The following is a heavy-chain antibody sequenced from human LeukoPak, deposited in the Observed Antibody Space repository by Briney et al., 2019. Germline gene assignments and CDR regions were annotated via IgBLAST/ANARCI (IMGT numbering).Heavy chain of an antibody. V-gene: IGHV3-74*01. J-gene: IGHJ6*02. CDR3: ARANRSSTSFRYYYGMDV. CDR2: INTDGSTR. D-gene: IGHD2-2*01. CDR1: GITFSNYW. Sequence: GGSLRLSCEASGITFSNYWMHWVRQAPGKGLVWVSHINTDGSTRNYADSVKGRFTISRDNAKNSLYLQMNSLRDEDTAVYYCARANRSSTSFRYYYGMDVWGQGTTVTVSS.